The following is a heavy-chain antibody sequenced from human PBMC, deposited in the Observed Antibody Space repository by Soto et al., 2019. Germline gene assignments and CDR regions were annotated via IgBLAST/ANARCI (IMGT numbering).Heavy chain of an antibody. D-gene: IGHD3-10*01. Sequence: QVQLQESGPGLVKPSQTLSLTCTVSGGSISSGDYYWSWIRQPPGKGLEWIGYIYYSGSTYYNPSLKSRVTLSVDTSKNQFSRKLSSVTAADTAVYYCARVGGFGATTIDYWGQGTLVTVSS. CDR2: IYYSGST. J-gene: IGHJ4*02. CDR3: ARVGGFGATTIDY. CDR1: GGSISSGDYY. V-gene: IGHV4-30-4*01.